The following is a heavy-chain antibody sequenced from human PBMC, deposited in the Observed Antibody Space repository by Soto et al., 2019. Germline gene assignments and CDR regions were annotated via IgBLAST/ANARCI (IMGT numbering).Heavy chain of an antibody. D-gene: IGHD2-21*01. V-gene: IGHV4-31*03. CDR1: GGSIGSGGYY. Sequence: QVQLQESGPGLVKPSQTLSLTCTVSGGSIGSGGYYWSWIRQHPGKGLEWIGYIYYSGSTYYNPSLKSRVXXSXDXCKNQFSLKLSSVTAADTAVYYCARDVTVVRSGMDVWGQGTTVTVSS. CDR2: IYYSGST. CDR3: ARDVTVVRSGMDV. J-gene: IGHJ6*02.